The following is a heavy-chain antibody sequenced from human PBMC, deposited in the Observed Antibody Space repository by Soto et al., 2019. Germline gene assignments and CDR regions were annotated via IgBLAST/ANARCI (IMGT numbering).Heavy chain of an antibody. CDR2: INGDGSTT. J-gene: IGHJ5*02. CDR3: VRDSPTNLEDADTVASWFDP. Sequence: EALLVESGGGLVQPGGSLRLSCAASGFNFNFFWMHWVRQAPGKGLVWVSRINGDGSTTDYADSVKGRFTISRDNAKNTLFLQMDSLRVEDTAVYYCVRDSPTNLEDADTVASWFDPWGQGTLVTVS. V-gene: IGHV3-74*01. CDR1: GFNFNFFW. D-gene: IGHD5-12*01.